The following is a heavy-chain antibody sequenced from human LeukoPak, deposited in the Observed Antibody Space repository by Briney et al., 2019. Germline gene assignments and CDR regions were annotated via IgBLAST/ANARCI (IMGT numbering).Heavy chain of an antibody. Sequence: SETLSLTCAVYGGSFSGYYWSWIRQPPGKGLEWIGEINHSGSTNYNPSLESRVTISVDTSKNQFSLKLSSVTAADTAVYYCARVKAGSGSDYWGQGTLVTVSS. CDR1: GGSFSGYY. V-gene: IGHV4-34*01. CDR2: INHSGST. D-gene: IGHD3-10*01. J-gene: IGHJ4*02. CDR3: ARVKAGSGSDY.